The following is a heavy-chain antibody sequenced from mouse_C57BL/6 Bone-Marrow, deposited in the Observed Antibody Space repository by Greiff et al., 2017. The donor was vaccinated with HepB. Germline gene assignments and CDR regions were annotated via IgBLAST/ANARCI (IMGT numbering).Heavy chain of an antibody. CDR1: GFNIKDDY. Sequence: VQLKQSGAELVRPGASVKLSCTASGFNIKDDYMHWVKQRPEQGLEWIGWIDPENGDTEYASKFQGKATITADTSSNTAYLQLSSLTSEDTAVYYCTTLYDYGTYWGQGTTLTVSS. V-gene: IGHV14-4*01. D-gene: IGHD2-4*01. CDR2: IDPENGDT. J-gene: IGHJ2*01. CDR3: TTLYDYGTY.